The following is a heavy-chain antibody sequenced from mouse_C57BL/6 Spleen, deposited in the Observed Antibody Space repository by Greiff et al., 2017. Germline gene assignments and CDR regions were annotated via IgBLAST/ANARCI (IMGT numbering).Heavy chain of an antibody. CDR1: GYTFTSYW. V-gene: IGHV1-69*01. CDR2: IDPSDSYT. D-gene: IGHD1-1*01. J-gene: IGHJ1*03. CDR3: ARYGSSYDWYFDV. Sequence: QVQLQQPGAELVMPGASVKLSCKASGYTFTSYWMHWVKQRPGQGLEWIGEIDPSDSYTNYNQKFKGKSTLTVDKSSSTAYMPLSSLTSEDSAVYYCARYGSSYDWYFDVWGTGTTVTVSS.